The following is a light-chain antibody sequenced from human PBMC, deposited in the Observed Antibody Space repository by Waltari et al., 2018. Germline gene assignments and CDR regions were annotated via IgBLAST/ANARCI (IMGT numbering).Light chain of an antibody. J-gene: IGKJ1*01. CDR2: AAS. CDR3: QNHERLPAT. Sequence: EVVLTQSPGTLSLSPGERATLSCRASQSVSKYLAWYQQRPGQAPGLLIYAASTRATGVSDRFSGSGFGTDFSLTISRLEPEDFAVYFCQNHERLPATFGQGTKVEIK. V-gene: IGKV3-20*01. CDR1: QSVSKY.